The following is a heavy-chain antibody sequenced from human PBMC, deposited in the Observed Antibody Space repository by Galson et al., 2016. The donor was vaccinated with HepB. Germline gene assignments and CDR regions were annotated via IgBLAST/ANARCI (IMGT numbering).Heavy chain of an antibody. J-gene: IGHJ4*02. CDR3: VSTAIETDFDY. CDR1: GSTFSDYY. V-gene: IGHV3-11*01. D-gene: IGHD5-24*01. CDR2: ISISGSTK. Sequence: SLRLSCAASGSTFSDYYMSWVRQAPGKGLEWVSYISISGSTKNYADSVKGRFTISRDSAKKSLYLEMNSLRAEDTAVYYCVSTAIETDFDYWGQGTLVTVSS.